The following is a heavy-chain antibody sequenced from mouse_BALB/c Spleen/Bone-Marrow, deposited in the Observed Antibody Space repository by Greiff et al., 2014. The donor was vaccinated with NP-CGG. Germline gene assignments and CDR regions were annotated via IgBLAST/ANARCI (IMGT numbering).Heavy chain of an antibody. V-gene: IGHV14-3*02. CDR2: IDPANGNT. CDR3: ARWEYYAMDY. D-gene: IGHD4-1*01. Sequence: ESGAELVKPGASVKLSCTASGFNIKDTYMHWVKQRPEKGLEWIGRIDPANGNTKYDPNFPGKSTITADTSSNTAYLQLSSLTSEDTAVYYCARWEYYAMDYWGQGTSVTVSS. CDR1: GFNIKDTY. J-gene: IGHJ4*01.